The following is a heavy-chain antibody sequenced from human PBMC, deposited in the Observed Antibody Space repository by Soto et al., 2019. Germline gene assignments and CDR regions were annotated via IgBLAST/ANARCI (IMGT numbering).Heavy chain of an antibody. CDR3: AREGAGLYYYYYGMDV. CDR2: ISVYNGNT. J-gene: IGHJ6*02. Sequence: QVQLVQSGAEVKTPGASVKVSCKASGYTFTKYAISWMRQAPGQGLEWIGWISVYNGNTKYAENLQGRVTVTTDTSTTTGYRELRSLRSDDTAVYYCAREGAGLYYYYYGMDVWGQGTTVTVPS. CDR1: GYTFTKYA. D-gene: IGHD6-19*01. V-gene: IGHV1-18*01.